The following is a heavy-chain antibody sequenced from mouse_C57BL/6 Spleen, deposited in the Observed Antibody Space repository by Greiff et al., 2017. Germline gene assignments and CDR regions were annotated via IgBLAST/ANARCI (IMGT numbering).Heavy chain of an antibody. CDR2: IYPGNSDT. CDR1: GYTFTSYW. D-gene: IGHD4-1*01. V-gene: IGHV1-5*01. J-gene: IGHJ3*01. CDR3: TKDQRLGWFAY. Sequence: VQLQQSGTVLARPGASVKMCKTSGYTFTSYWMHWVKQRPGQGLEWIGAIYPGNSDTSYNQKFKGKAKLTAVTSASTAYMELSSLTNEDSAVYYCTKDQRLGWFAYWGQGTLVTVSA.